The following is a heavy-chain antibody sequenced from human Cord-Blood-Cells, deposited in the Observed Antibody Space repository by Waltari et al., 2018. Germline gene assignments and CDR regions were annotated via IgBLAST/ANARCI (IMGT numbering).Heavy chain of an antibody. CDR1: GYSISSGYY. J-gene: IGHJ3*02. CDR3: AREGDPYYDFWSGYYDAFDI. Sequence: QVQLQESGPGLVKPSETLSLTCAVSGYSISSGYYWGWIRPPPGKGLEWIGSIYHSGSTYYNPSLKSRVTISVDTSKNQFSLKLSSVTAADTAVYYCAREGDPYYDFWSGYYDAFDIWGQGTMVTVSS. CDR2: IYHSGST. V-gene: IGHV4-38-2*01. D-gene: IGHD3-3*01.